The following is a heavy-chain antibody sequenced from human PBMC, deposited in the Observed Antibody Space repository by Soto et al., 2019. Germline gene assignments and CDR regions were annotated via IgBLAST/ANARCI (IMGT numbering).Heavy chain of an antibody. Sequence: VTSVKVSCKASGGTFRSYAISWVRQAPGQGLEWMGGIIPIFGTANYAQKFQGRVTITADESTSTAYMELSSLRSEDTAVYYCARAPSDFCSEAMYYAVAIWRQVTMVTLTS. D-gene: IGHD3-3*01. CDR1: GGTFRSYA. V-gene: IGHV1-69*13. J-gene: IGHJ3*02. CDR3: ARAPSDFCSEAMYYAVAI. CDR2: IIPIFGTA.